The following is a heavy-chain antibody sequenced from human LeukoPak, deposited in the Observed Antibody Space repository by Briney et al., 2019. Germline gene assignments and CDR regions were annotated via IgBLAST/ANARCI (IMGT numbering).Heavy chain of an antibody. J-gene: IGHJ4*02. Sequence: SETLSLTCTVSSGSISTFYWSWIRLPAGKGLEWIGRIYTSGRTNYNPSLKSRVTMSLGTSKNQFSLNLSSVTAADTAVYFCARAHSGWDYFDYWGQGTLVTVFS. V-gene: IGHV4-4*07. CDR3: ARAHSGWDYFDY. D-gene: IGHD3-10*01. CDR2: IYTSGRT. CDR1: SGSISTFY.